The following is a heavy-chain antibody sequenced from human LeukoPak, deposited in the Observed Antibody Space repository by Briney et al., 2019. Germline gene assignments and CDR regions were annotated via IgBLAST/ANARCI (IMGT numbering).Heavy chain of an antibody. CDR2: IHTSGST. J-gene: IGHJ3*02. CDR3: ARGIATITQDSFDI. CDR1: GGSISSGDYY. V-gene: IGHV4-61*02. D-gene: IGHD1-14*01. Sequence: SETLSLTCAVSGGSISSGDYYWSWIRQPAGKGLEWIGRIHTSGSTNYNPSLRSRVTMSVDTSKNQFSLRLRSVTAADTALYYCARGIATITQDSFDIWGLGTMVTVSS.